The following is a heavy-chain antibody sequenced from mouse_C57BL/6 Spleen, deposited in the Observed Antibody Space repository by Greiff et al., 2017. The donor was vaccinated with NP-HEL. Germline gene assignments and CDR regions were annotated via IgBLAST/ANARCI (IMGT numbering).Heavy chain of an antibody. CDR3: AREGAQRVY. D-gene: IGHD3-2*02. J-gene: IGHJ2*01. Sequence: VQLQQSGPELVKPGASVKISCKASGYSFTGYYMNWVKQSPEKSLEWIGEINPSTGGTTYNQKFKAKATLTVDKSSSTAYMQLKSLTSEDSAVYYCAREGAQRVYWGQGTTLTVSS. V-gene: IGHV1-42*01. CDR1: GYSFTGYY. CDR2: INPSTGGT.